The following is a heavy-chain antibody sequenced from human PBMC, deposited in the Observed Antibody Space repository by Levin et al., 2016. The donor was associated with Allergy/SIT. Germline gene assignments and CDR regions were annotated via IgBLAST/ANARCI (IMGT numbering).Heavy chain of an antibody. D-gene: IGHD3-3*01. V-gene: IGHV3-7*01. CDR1: GFTFSSYW. J-gene: IGHJ6*03. CDR3: ARKCYDFWSGYYSYYYYYMDV. CDR2: IKQDGSEK. Sequence: GESLKISCAASGFTFSSYWMSWVRQAPGKGLEWVANIKQDGSEKYYVDSVKGRFTISRDNAKNSLYLQMNSLRAEDTAVYYCARKCYDFWSGYYSYYYYYMDVWGKGTTVTVSS.